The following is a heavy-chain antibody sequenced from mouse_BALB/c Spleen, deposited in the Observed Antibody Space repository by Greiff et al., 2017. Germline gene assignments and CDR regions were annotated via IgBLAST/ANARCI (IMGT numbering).Heavy chain of an antibody. J-gene: IGHJ2*01. D-gene: IGHD1-1*01. CDR1: GFTFSDYG. CDR3: ARDRDYGSSFLFDY. V-gene: IGHV5-15*02. Sequence: EVQGVESGGGLVQPGGSRKLSCAASGFTFSDYGMAWVRQAPGKGPEWVAFISNLAYSIYYADTVTGRFTISRENAKNTLYLEMSSLRSEDTAMYYCARDRDYGSSFLFDYWGQGTTLTVSS. CDR2: ISNLAYSI.